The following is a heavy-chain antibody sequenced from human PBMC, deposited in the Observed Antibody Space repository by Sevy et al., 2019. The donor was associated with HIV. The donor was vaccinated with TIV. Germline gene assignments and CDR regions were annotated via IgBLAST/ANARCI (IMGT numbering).Heavy chain of an antibody. V-gene: IGHV3-21*01. J-gene: IGHJ6*02. CDR1: GFTFSSYS. CDR3: ARDLIYDFWSGSRAKNYYYYGMDV. D-gene: IGHD3-3*01. Sequence: LGGSLRLSCAASGFTFSSYSMNWVRQAPGKGLEWVSSISSSSSYIYYADSVKGRFTISRDNAKNSLYLQMNSLRAEDTAVYYCARDLIYDFWSGSRAKNYYYYGMDVWGQGTTVTVSS. CDR2: ISSSSSYI.